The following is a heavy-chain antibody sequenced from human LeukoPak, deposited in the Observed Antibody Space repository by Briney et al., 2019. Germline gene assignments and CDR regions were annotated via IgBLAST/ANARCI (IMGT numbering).Heavy chain of an antibody. CDR3: ARLVPRYGDLDY. D-gene: IGHD4-17*01. V-gene: IGHV3-21*01. J-gene: IGHJ4*02. CDR1: GFTFSSYN. CDR2: ISSSTTSYI. Sequence: GGSLRLSCAASGFTFSSYNMNWVRQAPGKGLEWVSSISSSTTSYIYYADSVKGRFTISRDNAKNSLYLQMNSLRAEDTAVYYCARLVPRYGDLDYWGQGTLVTVSS.